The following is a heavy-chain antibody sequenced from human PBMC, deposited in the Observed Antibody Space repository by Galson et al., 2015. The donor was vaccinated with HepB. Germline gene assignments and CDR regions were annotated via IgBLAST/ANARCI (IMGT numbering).Heavy chain of an antibody. V-gene: IGHV1-69*06. J-gene: IGHJ5*02. CDR2: IIPIFGTA. D-gene: IGHD6-19*01. CDR3: AGAVAGSLYENWFDP. Sequence: SVKVSCKASGGTFSSYAISWVRQAPGQGLEWMGGIIPIFGTANYAQKFQGRVTITADKSTSTAYMELSSLRSEDTAVYYCAGAVAGSLYENWFDPWGQGTLVTVSS. CDR1: GGTFSSYA.